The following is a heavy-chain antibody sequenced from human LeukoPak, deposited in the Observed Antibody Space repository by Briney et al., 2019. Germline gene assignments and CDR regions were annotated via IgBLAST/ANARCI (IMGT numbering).Heavy chain of an antibody. CDR2: INQDGSEK. D-gene: IGHD4-17*01. Sequence: GGSLRLSCGASGFTFDDYWMSWVRQAPGQGLEWVANINQDGSEKYYLDSAKGRFTISRDNAKNSLFLQMNSLRDEDTAFYYCARGDGPTVTADYFQNWGQGTLVTVS. V-gene: IGHV3-7*03. CDR1: GFTFDDYW. CDR3: ARGDGPTVTADYFQN. J-gene: IGHJ1*01.